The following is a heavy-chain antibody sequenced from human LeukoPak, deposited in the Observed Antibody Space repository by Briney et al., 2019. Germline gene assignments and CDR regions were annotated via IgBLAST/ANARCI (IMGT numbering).Heavy chain of an antibody. CDR2: IIPILGIA. CDR1: GGTFSSYA. Sequence: PVKVSCKASGGTFSSYAISWVRQAPGQGLEWMGRIIPILGIANYAQKFQGRVTITADKSTSTAYMELSTLRSEDTAVYYCARDGSSGYYHYWGQGTLVTVSS. J-gene: IGHJ4*02. D-gene: IGHD3-22*01. V-gene: IGHV1-69*04. CDR3: ARDGSSGYYHY.